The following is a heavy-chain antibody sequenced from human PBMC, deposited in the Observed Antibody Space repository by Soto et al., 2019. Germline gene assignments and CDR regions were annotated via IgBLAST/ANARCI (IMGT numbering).Heavy chain of an antibody. CDR1: GGSSISSSSYY. D-gene: IGHD6-19*01. CDR2: IYYSGNT. CDR3: ARRRSSGWDYDY. V-gene: IGHV4-39*01. J-gene: IGHJ4*02. Sequence: PSETLSLTCTVSGGSSISSSSYYWGWIRQPPGKGLEWIGSIYYSGNTYYNPSLKSRVTISVDTSKNQFSLKLSSVTAADTAVYYCARRRSSGWDYDYWGQGTLVTVSS.